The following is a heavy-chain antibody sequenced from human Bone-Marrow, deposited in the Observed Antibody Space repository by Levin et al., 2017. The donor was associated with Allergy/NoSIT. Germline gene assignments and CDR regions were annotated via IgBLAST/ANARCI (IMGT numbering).Heavy chain of an antibody. CDR2: ISSSSSYI. V-gene: IGHV3-21*01. D-gene: IGHD2-8*01. CDR1: GFTFSSYS. Sequence: GGSLRLSCAASGFTFSSYSMNWVRQAPGKGLEWVSSISSSSSYIYYADSVKGRFTISRDNAKNSLYLQMNSLRAEDTAVYYCARKFRVFRYYYYGMDVWGQGTTVTVSS. CDR3: ARKFRVFRYYYYGMDV. J-gene: IGHJ6*02.